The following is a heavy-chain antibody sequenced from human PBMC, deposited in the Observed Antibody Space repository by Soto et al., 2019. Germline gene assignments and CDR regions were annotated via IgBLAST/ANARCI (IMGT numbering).Heavy chain of an antibody. CDR3: ARSIAAAGRYYYFGLDV. J-gene: IGHJ6*02. CDR2: IWYDGSNK. Sequence: VQLVESGGGVVQPGRSLRLSCAASGFTFSSYGMHWVRQAPGKGLEWVAVIWYDGSNKYYADSVKGRFSISRDNSKNTVYLQMNSLRAEDTAVYYCARSIAAAGRYYYFGLDVWGQGTTVTVSS. D-gene: IGHD6-13*01. V-gene: IGHV3-33*01. CDR1: GFTFSSYG.